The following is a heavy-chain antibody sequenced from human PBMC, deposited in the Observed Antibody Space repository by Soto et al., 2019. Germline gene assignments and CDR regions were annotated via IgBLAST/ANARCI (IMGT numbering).Heavy chain of an antibody. Sequence: ASVKVSCKASGYTFTSYAMHWVRQAPGQRLEWMGWINAGNGNTKYSQKFQGRVTMTRDTSTSTVYMELSSLRSEDTAVYYCARGRSGYSTSWYIHWGQGTLVTVSS. D-gene: IGHD6-13*01. J-gene: IGHJ4*02. CDR1: GYTFTSYA. CDR3: ARGRSGYSTSWYIH. CDR2: INAGNGNT. V-gene: IGHV1-3*01.